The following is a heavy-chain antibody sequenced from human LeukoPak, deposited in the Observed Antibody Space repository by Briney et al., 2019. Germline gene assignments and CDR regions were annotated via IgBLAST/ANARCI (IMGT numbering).Heavy chain of an antibody. CDR1: GGSISSGDYY. D-gene: IGHD4-17*01. J-gene: IGHJ4*02. CDR2: IYYSGST. Sequence: SETLSLTCTVSGGSISSGDYYWSWIRQPPGKGREWIVYIYYSGSTYYNPSLKSRVTISVDTSKNQFSLKLSSVTAADTAVYYCARETIGDSPFGYYFDYWGQGTLVTVSS. CDR3: ARETIGDSPFGYYFDY. V-gene: IGHV4-30-4*08.